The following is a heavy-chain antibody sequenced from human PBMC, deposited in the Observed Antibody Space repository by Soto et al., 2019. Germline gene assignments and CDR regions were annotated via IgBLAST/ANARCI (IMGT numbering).Heavy chain of an antibody. Sequence: QVQLQESGPGLVKPSQTLSLTCTVSGVSISNVDYYWSWIRQSPDKGLEWIGHINNGGTTWYNPSLTSRITISVQTSKTQFSLKLTSVTAADTAVYYCARGPSGDKVDYWSQGTLVTVSS. CDR1: GVSISNVDYY. CDR3: ARGPSGDKVDY. J-gene: IGHJ4*02. CDR2: INNGGTT. V-gene: IGHV4-30-4*01. D-gene: IGHD7-27*01.